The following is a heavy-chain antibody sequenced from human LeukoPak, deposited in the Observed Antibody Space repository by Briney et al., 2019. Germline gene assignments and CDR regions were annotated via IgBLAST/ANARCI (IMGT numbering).Heavy chain of an antibody. Sequence: PSETLSLTCTVSGDSISRYYWSWIRQAPGKGLEWIGYIFYTGRTNYNPSLESRVTISIDTSNNQFSLKLTSVTAADAAVYYCARGQRNYLRAVDDWGQGNLVTVSS. CDR2: IFYTGRT. D-gene: IGHD1-7*01. J-gene: IGHJ4*02. CDR1: GDSISRYY. CDR3: ARGQRNYLRAVDD. V-gene: IGHV4-59*13.